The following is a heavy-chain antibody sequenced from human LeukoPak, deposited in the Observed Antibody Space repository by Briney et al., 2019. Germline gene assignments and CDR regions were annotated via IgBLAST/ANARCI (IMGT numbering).Heavy chain of an antibody. CDR2: FDPEDGEI. CDR3: ATLRYNDFWSGYVY. CDR1: GYTLTELS. V-gene: IGHV1-24*01. Sequence: ASVKVSCKVSGYTLTELSIHGLRQAPGKGLEWMGGFDPEDGEIIYAQKFQGRVTMTEDTSTDTAYMELSSLRSEDTAVYYCATLRYNDFWSGYVYWGEGALVTVSS. D-gene: IGHD3-3*01. J-gene: IGHJ4*02.